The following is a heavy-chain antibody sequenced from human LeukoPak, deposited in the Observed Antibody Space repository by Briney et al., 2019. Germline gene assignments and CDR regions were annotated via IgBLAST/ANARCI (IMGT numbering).Heavy chain of an antibody. D-gene: IGHD2-2*01. CDR1: GGSFSGYY. CDR2: INHSGST. V-gene: IGHV4-34*01. CDR3: ARAGSKIGYCSSTSCPPGFDY. J-gene: IGHJ4*02. Sequence: SETLSLTCAVYGGSFSGYYWSWIRQPPGKGLEWIGEINHSGSTNYNPSLKSRVTISVDTSKNQFSLKLSSVTAADTAVYYCARAGSKIGYCSSTSCPPGFDYWGQGTLVTVSS.